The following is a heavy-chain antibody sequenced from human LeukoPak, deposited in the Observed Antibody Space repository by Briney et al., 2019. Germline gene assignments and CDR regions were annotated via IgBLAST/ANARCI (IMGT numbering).Heavy chain of an antibody. D-gene: IGHD5-24*01. CDR1: GYTFTSYD. V-gene: IGHV1-8*01. Sequence: ASVKVSCKAPGYTFTSYDINWVRQATGQGLEWMGWMNPNSGNTGYVQKFQGRVTMTRSTSISTAYMELSSLRSEDTAVYYCARGTPPSVGDGYNIDYWGQGTLVTVSS. J-gene: IGHJ4*02. CDR2: MNPNSGNT. CDR3: ARGTPPSVGDGYNIDY.